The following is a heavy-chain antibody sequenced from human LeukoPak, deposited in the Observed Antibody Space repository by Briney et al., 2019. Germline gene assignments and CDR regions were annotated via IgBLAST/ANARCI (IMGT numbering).Heavy chain of an antibody. Sequence: PSETLSLTCAVSGGSISSGGYSWSWIRQPPGKGLEWIGYIYHSGSTYYNPSLKSRVTISVDRSKNQFSLKLSSVTAADTAVYYCARHAGCSGASCYSGFPDYWGQGTLVTVSA. CDR1: GGSISSGGYS. V-gene: IGHV4-30-2*01. D-gene: IGHD2-15*01. J-gene: IGHJ4*02. CDR3: ARHAGCSGASCYSGFPDY. CDR2: IYHSGST.